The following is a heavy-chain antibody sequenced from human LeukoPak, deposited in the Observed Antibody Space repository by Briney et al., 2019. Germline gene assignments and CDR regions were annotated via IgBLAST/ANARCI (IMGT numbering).Heavy chain of an antibody. CDR2: ISADGATT. CDR1: GLTCSGFE. Sequence: GGSLRLSCVGSGLTCSGFEMNWVRQVPGKGLEWVAYISADGATTQYADSVKGRFTISRDNAKISLSLQLNSLRAGDTAIYFCARRFRDWGEGTLVTVSS. CDR3: ARRFRD. J-gene: IGHJ4*02. V-gene: IGHV3-48*03.